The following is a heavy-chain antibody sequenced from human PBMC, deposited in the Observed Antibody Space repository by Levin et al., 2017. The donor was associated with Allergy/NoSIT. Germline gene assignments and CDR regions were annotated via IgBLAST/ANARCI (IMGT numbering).Heavy chain of an antibody. CDR3: ARGGCRSTSCLDN. CDR2: INSDGSNT. V-gene: IGHV3-74*01. J-gene: IGHJ4*02. D-gene: IGHD2-2*01. CDR1: GFTFSNSW. Sequence: LSLTCAASGFTFSNSWMHWVRQAPGKGLVWVSHINSDGSNTNYADSVKGRFTISRDNAKNTLYLQMNSLRDEDTAVYYCARGGCRSTSCLDNWGQGTLVTVSP.